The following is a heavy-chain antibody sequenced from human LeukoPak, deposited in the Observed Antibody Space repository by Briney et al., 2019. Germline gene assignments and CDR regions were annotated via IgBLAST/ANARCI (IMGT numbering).Heavy chain of an antibody. CDR1: GFTLSSYE. V-gene: IGHV3-48*03. Sequence: GGSLRLSCAASGFTLSSYEMNWVRQAPGKGLEWVSYISSSGSTIYYADSVKGRFTISRDNAKNSLYLQMNSLRAEDTAVYYCASIVVVPAAISWGQGALVTVSS. CDR2: ISSSGSTI. D-gene: IGHD2-2*02. J-gene: IGHJ5*02. CDR3: ASIVVVPAAIS.